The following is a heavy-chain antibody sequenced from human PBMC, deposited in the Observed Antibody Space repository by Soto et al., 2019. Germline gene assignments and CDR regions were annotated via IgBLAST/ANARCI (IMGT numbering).Heavy chain of an antibody. CDR1: GYTFTNYA. CDR3: ARDLAAAGPFDC. V-gene: IGHV1-18*01. D-gene: IGHD6-13*01. CDR2: ISAYNGNT. J-gene: IGHJ4*02. Sequence: QVQLVQSGAEVKKPGASVKVSRKASGYTFTNYAFSWVRQAPGQGLEWMGWISAYNGNTNNTQKLQGRVTMTTDTSTSTAYMELRSLTSDDPAVYYCARDLAAAGPFDCWGQGTLVTVSS.